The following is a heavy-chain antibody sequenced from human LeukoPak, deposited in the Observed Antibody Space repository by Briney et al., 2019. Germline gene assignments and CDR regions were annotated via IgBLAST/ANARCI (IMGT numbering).Heavy chain of an antibody. CDR2: IYYSGST. CDR3: ARGNSGYYSYYFDY. V-gene: IGHV4-59*01. CDR1: GGSISSYY. Sequence: PSETLSLTCTVSGGSISSYYWSWIRQPPGKGLEWIGYIYYSGSTNYNPSLKSRVTLSVDTSKNQFSLKLSSVTAADTAVYYCARGNSGYYSYYFDYWGQGTLVTVSS. D-gene: IGHD3-22*01. J-gene: IGHJ4*02.